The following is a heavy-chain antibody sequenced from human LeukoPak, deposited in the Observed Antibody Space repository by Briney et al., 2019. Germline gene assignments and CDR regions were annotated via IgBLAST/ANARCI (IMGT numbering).Heavy chain of an antibody. CDR1: GGSISSYY. CDR3: ARAARPRGMDAFDI. V-gene: IGHV4-59*12. CDR2: IYYSGST. D-gene: IGHD6-6*01. Sequence: SETLSLTCTVSGGSISSYYWSWIRQPPGKGLEWIGYIYYSGSTNYNPSLKSRVTISVDTSKNQFSLKLSSVTAADTAVYYCARAARPRGMDAFDIWGQGTMVTVSS. J-gene: IGHJ3*02.